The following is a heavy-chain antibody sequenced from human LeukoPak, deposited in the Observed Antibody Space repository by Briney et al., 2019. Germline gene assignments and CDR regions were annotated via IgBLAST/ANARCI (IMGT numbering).Heavy chain of an antibody. Sequence: ETLSLTCTVSGGSISSSSYYWGWIRQPPGKGLEWMGGIYYSGNTYYNPSLKSRVTISIDTSKNQFSLKLSSVTAADTAVYYCANSANYGGNSGYFDYWGQGTLVTVSS. CDR2: IYYSGNT. CDR3: ANSANYGGNSGYFDY. V-gene: IGHV4-39*01. J-gene: IGHJ4*02. CDR1: GGSISSSSYY. D-gene: IGHD4-23*01.